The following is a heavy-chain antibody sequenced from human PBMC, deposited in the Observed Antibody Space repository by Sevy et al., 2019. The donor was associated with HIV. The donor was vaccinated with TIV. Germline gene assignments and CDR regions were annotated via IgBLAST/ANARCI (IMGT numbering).Heavy chain of an antibody. CDR1: GFTFSSYA. CDR2: ISGSGGST. CDR3: AKDSDYYDSSGYTYFDY. J-gene: IGHJ4*02. V-gene: IGHV3-23*01. D-gene: IGHD3-22*01. Sequence: GGSLRLSCAASGFTFSSYAMSWVRQAPGKGLEWVSAISGSGGSTYYADSVKGRFTISRDNSKNTLYLQMNSLRAEETAVYYCAKDSDYYDSSGYTYFDYWGQGTLVTVSS.